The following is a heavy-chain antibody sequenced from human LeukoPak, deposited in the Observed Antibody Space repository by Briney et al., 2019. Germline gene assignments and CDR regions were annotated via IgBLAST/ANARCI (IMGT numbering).Heavy chain of an antibody. Sequence: SQTLSLTCAISGDSVSSNSAAWNWIRQSPSRGLEWLGRTYQRSRWYNDYAVSLESRIIINPDTSKNQVSLQLNSVTPDDTAVYYCARQYRDSENYHGLDVWGQGTTVSVSS. CDR1: GDSVSSNSAA. CDR3: ARQYRDSENYHGLDV. V-gene: IGHV6-1*01. J-gene: IGHJ6*02. CDR2: TYQRSRWYN. D-gene: IGHD6-6*01.